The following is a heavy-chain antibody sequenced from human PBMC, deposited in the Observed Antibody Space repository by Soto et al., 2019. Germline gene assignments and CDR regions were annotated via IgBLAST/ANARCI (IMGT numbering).Heavy chain of an antibody. V-gene: IGHV3-23*01. CDR1: GFTFSSYS. Sequence: SGGSLRLSCAASGFTFSSYSMNWVRQAPGKGLEWVSSISGSGSCIYYADSVKGRFTISRDNSKNTLYLQMNSLRAEDTAVYYCAKDRALGPRAFDIWGQGTMVTVSS. J-gene: IGHJ3*02. CDR2: ISGSGSCI. CDR3: AKDRALGPRAFDI.